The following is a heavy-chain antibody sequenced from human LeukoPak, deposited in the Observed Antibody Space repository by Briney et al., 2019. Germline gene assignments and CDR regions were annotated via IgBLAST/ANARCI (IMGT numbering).Heavy chain of an antibody. Sequence: GSLRLSCAASGFTFSSYSMNWVRQAPGKGLEWVSSISSSSSYIYYADSVKGRFTISRDNAKNSLYLQMNSLRAEDTAVYYCARVARGYSGYADYWGQGTLVTVSS. CDR2: ISSSSSYI. J-gene: IGHJ4*02. D-gene: IGHD5-12*01. CDR1: GFTFSSYS. CDR3: ARVARGYSGYADY. V-gene: IGHV3-21*01.